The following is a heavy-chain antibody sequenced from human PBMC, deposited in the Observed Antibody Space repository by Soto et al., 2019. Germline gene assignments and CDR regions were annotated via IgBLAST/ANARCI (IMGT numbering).Heavy chain of an antibody. CDR3: ARDNMITMVRGVDDAFDI. V-gene: IGHV3-23*01. CDR2: ISGSGGST. J-gene: IGHJ3*02. D-gene: IGHD3-10*01. CDR1: GFTFSSYA. Sequence: EVQLLESGGGLVQPGGSLRLSCAASGFTFSSYAMSWVRQAPGKGLEWVSAISGSGGSTYYADSVKGRFTISRDNAKNSLYLQMNSLRAEDTAVYYCARDNMITMVRGVDDAFDIWGQGTMVTVSS.